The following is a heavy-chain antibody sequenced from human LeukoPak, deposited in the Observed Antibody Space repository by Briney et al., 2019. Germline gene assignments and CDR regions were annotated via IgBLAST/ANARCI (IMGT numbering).Heavy chain of an antibody. J-gene: IGHJ6*02. CDR3: AKVTRELDYSMDV. V-gene: IGHV3-23*01. CDR1: GFTFRNYA. CDR2: IGDSGDVT. Sequence: GGSLRLSCAASGFTFRNYALSWVRQAPGKGLEWVSTIGDSGDVTFAADAVKGRFTISRDNSKNSLFLQMNSLRVVDTAVYYCAKVTRELDYSMDVWGQGTTVIVSS. D-gene: IGHD1-1*01.